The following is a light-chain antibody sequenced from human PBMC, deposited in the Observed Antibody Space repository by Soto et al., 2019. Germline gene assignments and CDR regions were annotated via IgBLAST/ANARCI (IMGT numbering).Light chain of an antibody. CDR3: TSYTSSGTHV. J-gene: IGLJ1*01. CDR2: DVI. V-gene: IGLV2-14*01. CDR1: TSDVGGYNY. Sequence: QSVLTQPAPVSGSPGQSITISCTGTTSDVGGYNYVSWHQQHPGKAPKLMIYDVINRPSGVSNRFSGSKSDNTASLTISGLQAEDEADYYCTSYTSSGTHVFGSGTKVTVL.